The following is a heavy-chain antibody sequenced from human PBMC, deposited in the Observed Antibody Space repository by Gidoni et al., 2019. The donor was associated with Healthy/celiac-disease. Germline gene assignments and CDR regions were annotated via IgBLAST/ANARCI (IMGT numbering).Heavy chain of an antibody. CDR1: GFTFSSYA. D-gene: IGHD2-2*01. CDR2: ISGSGGST. CDR3: AKFSWVVVPAADAFDI. V-gene: IGHV3-23*01. Sequence: EVQLLESGGGLVQPGGSLRLSCAASGFTFSSYAMSWVRQAPGKGLEWVSAISGSGGSTYYADSVKGRFTISRDNSKNTLYLQMNSLRAEDTAVYYCAKFSWVVVPAADAFDIWGQGTMVTVSS. J-gene: IGHJ3*02.